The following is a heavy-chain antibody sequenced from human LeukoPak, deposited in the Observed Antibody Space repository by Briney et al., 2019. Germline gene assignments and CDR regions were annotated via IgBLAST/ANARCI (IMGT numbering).Heavy chain of an antibody. CDR1: GGSISSGSYY. CDR3: ARDLPYYYDSSGYYYSAVSDY. V-gene: IGHV4-39*07. Sequence: SETLSLTCTVSGGSISSGSYYWGWIRQPPGKGLEWIGSIYYSGSTYYNPSLKSRVTISVDTSKNQFSLKLSSVTAADTAVYYCARDLPYYYDSSGYYYSAVSDYWGQGTLVTVSS. D-gene: IGHD3-22*01. J-gene: IGHJ4*02. CDR2: IYYSGST.